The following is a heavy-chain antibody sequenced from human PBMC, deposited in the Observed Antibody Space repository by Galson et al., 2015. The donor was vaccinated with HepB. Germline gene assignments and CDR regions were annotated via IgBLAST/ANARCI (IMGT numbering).Heavy chain of an antibody. CDR3: ARAQEWLSYYFDY. CDR1: GFTFRSYG. CDR2: IWYDGSNK. D-gene: IGHD3-3*01. Sequence: SLRLSCAASGFTFRSYGMHWVRQAPGKGLEWVAVIWYDGSNKYYADSVKGRFTISRDNSKNTLYLQMNSLRAEDTAVYYCARAQEWLSYYFDYWGQGTLVTVSS. J-gene: IGHJ4*02. V-gene: IGHV3-33*01.